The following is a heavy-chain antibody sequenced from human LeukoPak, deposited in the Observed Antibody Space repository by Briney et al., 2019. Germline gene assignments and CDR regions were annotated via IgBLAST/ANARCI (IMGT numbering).Heavy chain of an antibody. V-gene: IGHV1-69*13. CDR1: GGTFSSYA. D-gene: IGHD3-10*01. Sequence: SVKVSCKASGGTFSSYAISWVRQAPGQGREWMGGIIPIFGTANYAQKFQGRVTITADESTSTAYMELSSLRSEDTAVYYCASGGGFGELQVDYWGQGTLVTVSS. CDR2: IIPIFGTA. J-gene: IGHJ4*02. CDR3: ASGGGFGELQVDY.